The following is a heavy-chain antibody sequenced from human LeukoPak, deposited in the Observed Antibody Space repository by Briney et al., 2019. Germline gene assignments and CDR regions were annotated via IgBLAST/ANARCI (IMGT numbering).Heavy chain of an antibody. CDR2: INHSGST. Sequence: PSETLSLTCAVYGGSFSGYYWSWIRQPPGKGLEWIGEINHSGSTNYNPSLKSRVTISVDTSKNQFSLKLSSVTAADTAVYYCARGVYSSGGYYYYYYMDVWGKGTTVTVSS. D-gene: IGHD6-19*01. J-gene: IGHJ6*03. V-gene: IGHV4-34*01. CDR1: GGSFSGYY. CDR3: ARGVYSSGGYYYYYYMDV.